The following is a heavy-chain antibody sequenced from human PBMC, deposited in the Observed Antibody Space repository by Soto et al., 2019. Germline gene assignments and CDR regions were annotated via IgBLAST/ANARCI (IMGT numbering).Heavy chain of an antibody. CDR1: GGSFSGYY. J-gene: IGHJ6*02. V-gene: IGHV4-34*01. Sequence: SETLSLTCAVYGGSFSGYYWSWIRQPPGKGLEWIGEINHSGSTNYNPSLKSRVTISVDTSKNQFSLKLSSVTAADTAVYYCARGLDDYDYGDVRPPRYYGMDVWGQGTTVTVSS. CDR2: INHSGST. CDR3: ARGLDDYDYGDVRPPRYYGMDV. D-gene: IGHD4-17*01.